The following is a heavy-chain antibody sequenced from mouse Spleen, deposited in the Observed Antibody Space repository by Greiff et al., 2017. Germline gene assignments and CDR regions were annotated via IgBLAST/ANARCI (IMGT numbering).Heavy chain of an antibody. Sequence: EVKLVESGGGLVKLGGSLKLSCAASGFTFSSYAMSWVRQTPEKRLEWVATISSGGGNTYYPDSVKGRFTISRDNAKNTLYLQMSSLKSEDTAMYYCARHHYYFDYWGQGTTLTVSS. D-gene: IGHD1-2*01. V-gene: IGHV5-9*04. CDR1: GFTFSSYA. CDR3: ARHHYYFDY. J-gene: IGHJ2*01. CDR2: ISSGGGNT.